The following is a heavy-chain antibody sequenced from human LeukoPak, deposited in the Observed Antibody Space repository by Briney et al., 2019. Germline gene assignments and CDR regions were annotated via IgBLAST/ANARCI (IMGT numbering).Heavy chain of an antibody. Sequence: ASVKVSCKASGYTFTGYYMHWVRQAPGQGLEWMGWINPNSGGTNYAQKFQGRVTMTRDTSISTAYMELSRLRSDDTAVYYCARANYGSGSYYNGEFDYWGQGTLVTVSS. V-gene: IGHV1-2*02. D-gene: IGHD3-10*01. CDR3: ARANYGSGSYYNGEFDY. CDR2: INPNSGGT. J-gene: IGHJ4*02. CDR1: GYTFTGYY.